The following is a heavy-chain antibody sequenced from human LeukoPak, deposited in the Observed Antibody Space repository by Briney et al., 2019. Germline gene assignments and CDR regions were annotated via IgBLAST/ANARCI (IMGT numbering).Heavy chain of an antibody. CDR2: ISGSGGST. CDR3: ARSSLDAFDI. Sequence: GGSLRLSCAASGFTFSDYYMSWIRQAPGKGLEWVSAISGSGGSTYYADSVKGRFTISRDNSKNTLYLQMNSLRAEDTAVYYCARSSLDAFDIWGQGTMVTVSS. V-gene: IGHV3-23*01. J-gene: IGHJ3*02. D-gene: IGHD6-13*01. CDR1: GFTFSDYY.